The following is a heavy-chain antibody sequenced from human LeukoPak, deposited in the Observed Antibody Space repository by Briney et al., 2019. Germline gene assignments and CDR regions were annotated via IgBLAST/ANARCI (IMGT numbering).Heavy chain of an antibody. J-gene: IGHJ5*02. Sequence: SVKVSCKASGGTFSSYAISWVRQAPGQGLEWMGGIIPIFGTANYAQKFQGRVTITADESTSTAYMELRSLRSDDTAVYYCARDLPRLLVLGNWFDPWGQGTLVTVSS. CDR2: IIPIFGTA. V-gene: IGHV1-69*13. D-gene: IGHD2-15*01. CDR1: GGTFSSYA. CDR3: ARDLPRLLVLGNWFDP.